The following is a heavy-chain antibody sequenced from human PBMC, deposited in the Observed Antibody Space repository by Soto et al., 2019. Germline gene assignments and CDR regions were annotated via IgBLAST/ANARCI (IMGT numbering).Heavy chain of an antibody. CDR3: ERSGVRAAVAGNYTDV. CDR2: IGTAGDT. J-gene: IGHJ6*03. CDR1: GFTFSSYD. D-gene: IGHD6-19*01. V-gene: IGHV3-13*01. Sequence: GGSLRLSCAASGFTFSSYDMHWVRQATGKGLEWVSAIGTAGDTYYPGSVKGRFTISRENAKNSLYLQMNSLRAGDTAVYYCERSGVRAAVAGNYTDVWGKGATVTVSS.